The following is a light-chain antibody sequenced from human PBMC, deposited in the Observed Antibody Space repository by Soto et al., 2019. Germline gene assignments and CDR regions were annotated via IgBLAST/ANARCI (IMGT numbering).Light chain of an antibody. CDR3: QSYASSLSADVV. V-gene: IGLV1-40*01. CDR1: SSNIGAGYD. J-gene: IGLJ2*01. Sequence: QSVLTQPPSVSGAPGQRVTISCTGSSSNIGAGYDVHWYQQLPGTAPKLLIYGNSNRPSGVPDRFSGSKSGTSASLAITGLQPEDEADYYCQSYASSLSADVVFGGGTKLTVL. CDR2: GNS.